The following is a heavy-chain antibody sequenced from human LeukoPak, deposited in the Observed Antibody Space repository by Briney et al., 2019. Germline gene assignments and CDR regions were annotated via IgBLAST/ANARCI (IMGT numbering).Heavy chain of an antibody. Sequence: PSETLSLTCTVSGASITSYHWSWIRQPAGKGLEWIGRMFYSGNTDYNPSLKSRLTMSIDTSKNQFSLKLSSVTAADTAVYFCARDQEHCSGTSCYPYWYDSWGQGTLVTVSS. CDR2: MFYSGNT. CDR3: ARDQEHCSGTSCYPYWYDS. J-gene: IGHJ5*01. CDR1: GASITSYH. V-gene: IGHV4-4*07. D-gene: IGHD2-2*01.